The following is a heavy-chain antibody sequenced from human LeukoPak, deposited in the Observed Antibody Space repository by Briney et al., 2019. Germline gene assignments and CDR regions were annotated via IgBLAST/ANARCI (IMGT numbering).Heavy chain of an antibody. Sequence: GGSLRLSCAAPGFDLRTYEMNWGRQGPGKGLEWIADITISGHTKNYADSVKGRFTISRDNARTSLYLQMNSLRVEDTGVYYCARGDPHADLWGQGTLVTVSS. CDR1: GFDLRTYE. J-gene: IGHJ5*02. CDR3: ARGDPHADL. CDR2: ITISGHTK. V-gene: IGHV3-48*03.